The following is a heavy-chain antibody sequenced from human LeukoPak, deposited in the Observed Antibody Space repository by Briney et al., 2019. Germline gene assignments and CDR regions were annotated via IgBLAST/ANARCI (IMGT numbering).Heavy chain of an antibody. D-gene: IGHD1-20*01. CDR1: AAAVAFSSHS. J-gene: IGHJ4*02. CDR3: AREYNSRATFDY. CDR2: IHSSGNYI. V-gene: IGHV3-21*05. Sequence: GGSLRLSCAASAAAVAFSSHSMNWVRQAPGKGLEWISYIHSSGNYIFYAASVKGRFAVSTNNAMTSLFLQMNNLRAEDTAIYYCAREYNSRATFDYWGEGTLVSVSS.